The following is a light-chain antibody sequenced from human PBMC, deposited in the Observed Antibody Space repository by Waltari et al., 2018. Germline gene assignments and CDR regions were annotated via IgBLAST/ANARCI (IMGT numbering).Light chain of an antibody. CDR2: DGS. CDR1: QSVTSY. J-gene: IGKJ4*01. Sequence: EIVLTQSPGTLSLSPGERVTLSCRASQSVTSYLGWYQKKPGQAPRLLIYDGSSRATGGPARFSGSGSGTEFTLTISSLQSEDLAVYYCQQYGAWPLTFGGGSKVEF. V-gene: IGKV3-15*01. CDR3: QQYGAWPLT.